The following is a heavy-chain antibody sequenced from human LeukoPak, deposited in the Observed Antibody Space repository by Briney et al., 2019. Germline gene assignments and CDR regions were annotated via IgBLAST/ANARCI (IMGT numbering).Heavy chain of an antibody. J-gene: IGHJ4*02. D-gene: IGHD1-26*01. Sequence: GGSLRLSCAASGFTFSSYSMHWVRQAPGKGLEYVSVISSDGDNTYYADSVKGRFTISRDNSKNTLYLQMGSLRAEDMAVYYCARPYSGSYSAFDYWGQGTLVTVSS. CDR1: GFTFSSYS. V-gene: IGHV3-64*02. CDR3: ARPYSGSYSAFDY. CDR2: ISSDGDNT.